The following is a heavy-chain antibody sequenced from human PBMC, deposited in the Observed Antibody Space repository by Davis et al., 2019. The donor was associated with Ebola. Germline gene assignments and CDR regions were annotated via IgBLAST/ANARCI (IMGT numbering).Heavy chain of an antibody. V-gene: IGHV5-10-1*01. CDR3: ARLSYDYSNSLRGAAVDY. CDR1: GYSFTSYW. Sequence: GESLKISCKGSGYSFTSYWISWVRQMPGKGLEWMGRIDPSDSYTNYSPSFQGHATISADKSISTAYLQWSSLKASDTAMYYCARLSYDYSNSLRGAAVDYWGQGTLVTVSS. J-gene: IGHJ4*02. D-gene: IGHD4-11*01. CDR2: IDPSDSYT.